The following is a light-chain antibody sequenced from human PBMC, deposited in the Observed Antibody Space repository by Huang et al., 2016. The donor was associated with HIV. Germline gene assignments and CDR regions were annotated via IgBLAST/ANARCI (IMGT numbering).Light chain of an antibody. V-gene: IGKV2-28*01. Sequence: DIVMTQSPLSLPATPGAPAFISFNSSQSLLRSSGYIYLVWYLQKPGQSPQLLIYLSSHRASGVPDRFSGIGAGTDFTLRISRVEAEDVGVYYCMQGLQTPYTFGQGTNLEIK. CDR3: MQGLQTPYT. CDR2: LSS. CDR1: QSLLRSSGYIY. J-gene: IGKJ2*01.